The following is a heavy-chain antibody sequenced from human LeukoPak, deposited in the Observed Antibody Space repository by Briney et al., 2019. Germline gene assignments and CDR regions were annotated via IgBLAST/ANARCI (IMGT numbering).Heavy chain of an antibody. CDR1: GYTFTSYG. D-gene: IGHD4-17*01. CDR3: ARDTRTTVTLERDY. V-gene: IGHV1-18*01. J-gene: IGHJ4*02. CDR2: ISAYNGNT. Sequence: ASVKVSYKASGYTFTSYGISWVRQAPGQGLEWMGWISAYNGNTNYAQKLQGRVTMTTDTSTSTAYMELRSLRSDDTAVYYCARDTRTTVTLERDYWGQGTLVTVSS.